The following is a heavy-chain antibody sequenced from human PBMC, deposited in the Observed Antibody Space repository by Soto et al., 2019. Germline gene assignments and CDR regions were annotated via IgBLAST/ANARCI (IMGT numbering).Heavy chain of an antibody. V-gene: IGHV5-51*01. J-gene: IGHJ4*02. CDR2: IKPGTSDI. CDR1: GYKFGSAW. CDR3: ARQLSHICDS. D-gene: IGHD3-3*02. Sequence: RGESLKISCKGVGYKFGSAWIGWVRQMPGKGLEWMGIIKPGTSDIRYSPSCRGHVTISADGAVSTAYLQWSSLKASDTAMYYCARQLSHICDSWGQGTLVTVSS.